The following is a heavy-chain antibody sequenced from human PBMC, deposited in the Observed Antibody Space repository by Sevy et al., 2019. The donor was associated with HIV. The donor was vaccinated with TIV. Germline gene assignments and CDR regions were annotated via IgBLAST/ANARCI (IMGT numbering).Heavy chain of an antibody. J-gene: IGHJ5*02. V-gene: IGHV4-59*01. CDR1: GGSISAYY. CDR3: ARLSTARGKSNWFDP. D-gene: IGHD3-10*01. Sequence: SETLSLTCTVSGGSISAYYWSWIRQPPGKGLEYLGYIYYTGSTNYNPSLKSRVTISVDTSKNQFSLKLSSVTAADTAVYFCARLSTARGKSNWFDPWGQGTLVTVSS. CDR2: IYYTGST.